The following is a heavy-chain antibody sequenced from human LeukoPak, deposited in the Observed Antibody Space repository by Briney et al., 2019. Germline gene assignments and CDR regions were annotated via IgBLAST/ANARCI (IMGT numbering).Heavy chain of an antibody. CDR1: GFTFSSHA. J-gene: IGHJ3*02. V-gene: IGHV3-23*01. D-gene: IGHD3-16*01. CDR2: ILNSGDNT. Sequence: PGGSLRLSCAASGFTFSSHAMNWVRQAPGKGLEWVSSILNSGDNTYYADSVKGRFTISRDNSKNTLYLQMNSLRAEDTALYYCAKAIGGGRDALDIWGQGTTVTVSS. CDR3: AKAIGGGRDALDI.